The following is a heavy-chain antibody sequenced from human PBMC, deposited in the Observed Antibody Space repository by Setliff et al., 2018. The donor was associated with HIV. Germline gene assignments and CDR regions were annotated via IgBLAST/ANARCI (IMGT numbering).Heavy chain of an antibody. J-gene: IGHJ4*03. D-gene: IGHD3-3*01. CDR1: GDSTSSSSSY. Sequence: SETLSLTCTVSGDSTSSSSSYWGWIRQPPGKGLEWIGSIYKSGSSNANPSLKSRVTISVDTSKNQFSLKLSSVTAADTAVYYCARQASPEGYDFWSGYSTQTPYYFDYWGQGTMVTVSS. V-gene: IGHV4-39*01. CDR3: ARQASPEGYDFWSGYSTQTPYYFDY. CDR2: IYKSGSS.